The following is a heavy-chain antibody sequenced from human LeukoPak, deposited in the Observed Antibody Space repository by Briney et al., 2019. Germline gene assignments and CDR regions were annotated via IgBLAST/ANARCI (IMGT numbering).Heavy chain of an antibody. CDR2: INNDGSGT. Sequence: PGGSLRLSCAASGFTFTSFWMHWVRQAPGQGLVWVSRINNDGSGTSYADSVKGRFTISRDNSKNTLYLQMNSLRAEDTAVYYCAKGAPTVTAERSFMPNDYWGQGTLVTVSS. V-gene: IGHV3-74*01. D-gene: IGHD4-17*01. CDR3: AKGAPTVTAERSFMPNDY. CDR1: GFTFTSFW. J-gene: IGHJ4*02.